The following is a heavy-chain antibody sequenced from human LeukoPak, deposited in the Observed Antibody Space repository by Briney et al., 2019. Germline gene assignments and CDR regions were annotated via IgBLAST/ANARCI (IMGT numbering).Heavy chain of an antibody. J-gene: IGHJ3*02. CDR3: AKDFYDTSANGAFDI. D-gene: IGHD2/OR15-2a*01. CDR2: FSYDGTNK. Sequence: GGSLRLSFVAPGFTFSTYAMPLVRQAPGPGREWVAVFSYDGTNKYYADSLKGRFTISRDNSKNTMYLQVNSLRPGDTAVYYCAKDFYDTSANGAFDIWGHGTMVSVSS. CDR1: GFTFSTYA. V-gene: IGHV3-30*18.